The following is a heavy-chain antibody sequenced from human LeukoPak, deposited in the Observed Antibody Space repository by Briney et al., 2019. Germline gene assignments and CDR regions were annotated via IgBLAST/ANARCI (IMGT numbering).Heavy chain of an antibody. Sequence: PSETLSLTCTVSGGSISSYYWSWIRQPPGKGLEWIGYIYYSGSTNYNPSLKSRVTISVDTSKNQFSLKLSSVTAADTAVYYCARVFIAVAVDYWGQGTLVTVSS. V-gene: IGHV4-59*08. CDR3: ARVFIAVAVDY. CDR2: IYYSGST. D-gene: IGHD6-19*01. CDR1: GGSISSYY. J-gene: IGHJ4*02.